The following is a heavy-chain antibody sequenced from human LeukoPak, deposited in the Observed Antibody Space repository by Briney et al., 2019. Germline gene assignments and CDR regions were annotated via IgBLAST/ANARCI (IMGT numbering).Heavy chain of an antibody. D-gene: IGHD7-27*01. J-gene: IGHJ4*02. V-gene: IGHV4-30-2*01. CDR2: IYHSGST. Sequence: KSSETLSLTCTVSGGSISSGGYYWSWIRQPPGKGLEWIGYIYHSGSTYYNPSLKSRVTLSVDRSKNQFSLKLSSVTAADTAVYYCAREHPELGIGYWGQGTLVTVSS. CDR1: GGSISSGGYY. CDR3: AREHPELGIGY.